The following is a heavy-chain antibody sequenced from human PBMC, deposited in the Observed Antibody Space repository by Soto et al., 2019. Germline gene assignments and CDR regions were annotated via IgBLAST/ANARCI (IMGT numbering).Heavy chain of an antibody. Sequence: SETLSLTCTVSGGSISSYYWSWIRQPPGKGLEWTGYIYYSGSTNYNPSLKSRVTISVDTSKNQFSLKLSSVTAADTAVYYCARLASYDSSGYYSTYFDYWGQGTLVTVS. V-gene: IGHV4-59*01. CDR2: IYYSGST. CDR3: ARLASYDSSGYYSTYFDY. J-gene: IGHJ4*02. D-gene: IGHD3-22*01. CDR1: GGSISSYY.